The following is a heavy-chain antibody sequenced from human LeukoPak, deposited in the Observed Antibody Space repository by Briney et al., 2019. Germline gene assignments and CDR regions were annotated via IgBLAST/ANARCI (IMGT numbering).Heavy chain of an antibody. D-gene: IGHD5-12*01. CDR1: GASISSYH. Sequence: SETLSLTCTVSGASISSYHWSWIRQPPGKGLEWIGDLFNSGGTSYNASLKSRVTVSVDTSKNQFSLKLSSVTAADTAVYYCARGRQNIVATRRGNWFDPWGQGTLVTVSS. V-gene: IGHV4-59*12. CDR2: LFNSGGT. CDR3: ARGRQNIVATRRGNWFDP. J-gene: IGHJ5*02.